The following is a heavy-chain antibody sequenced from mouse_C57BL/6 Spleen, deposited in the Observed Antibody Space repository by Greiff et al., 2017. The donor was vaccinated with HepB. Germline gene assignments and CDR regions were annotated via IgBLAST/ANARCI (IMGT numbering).Heavy chain of an antibody. D-gene: IGHD2-10*01. CDR3: ARQGETYFWFAY. CDR1: GFTFSDYG. J-gene: IGHJ3*01. Sequence: EVMLVESGGGLVKPGGSLKLSCAASGFTFSDYGMHWVRQAPEKGLEWVAYISSGSSTIYYADTVKGRFTLSRDNAKNTLFLQMTSLSSKDTAMYYFARQGETYFWFAYWGQGTLVTVSA. CDR2: ISSGSSTI. V-gene: IGHV5-17*01.